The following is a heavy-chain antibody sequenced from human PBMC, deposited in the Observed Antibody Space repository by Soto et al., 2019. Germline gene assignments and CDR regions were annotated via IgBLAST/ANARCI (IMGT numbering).Heavy chain of an antibody. CDR3: AKAREWGSGYYLFDY. J-gene: IGHJ4*02. CDR2: ISGRGGST. D-gene: IGHD3-22*01. CDR1: GFTFSSYA. V-gene: IGHV3-23*01. Sequence: EVQLLESGGGLVQPGGSLRLSCAASGFTFSSYAMSWVRQAPGKGLEWVSAISGRGGSTYYADSVKGRFTISRDNSKNALYLQMNSLRAEDTAVYYCAKAREWGSGYYLFDYWGQGTLVTVSS.